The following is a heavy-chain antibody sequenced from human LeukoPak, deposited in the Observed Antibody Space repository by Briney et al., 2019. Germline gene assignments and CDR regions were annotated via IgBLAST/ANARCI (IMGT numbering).Heavy chain of an antibody. CDR2: IIPIFGTA. Sequence: ASVKVSCKASGGTFISYAISWVRQAPGQGLEWMGGIIPIFGTANYAQKFQGRVTITADESTSTAYMELSSLRSEDTAVYYCARARSVGATTFGFDYWGQGTLVTVSS. CDR3: ARARSVGATTFGFDY. D-gene: IGHD1-26*01. J-gene: IGHJ4*02. V-gene: IGHV1-69*13. CDR1: GGTFISYA.